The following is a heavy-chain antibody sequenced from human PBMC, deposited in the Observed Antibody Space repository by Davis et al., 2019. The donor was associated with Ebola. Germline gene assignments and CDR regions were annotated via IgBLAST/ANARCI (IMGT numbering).Heavy chain of an antibody. V-gene: IGHV4-59*01. J-gene: IGHJ6*04. Sequence: MPSETLSLTCTVSGGSISSYYWSWIRRPPGKGLEWIGYIYYSGSTNYNPSLKSRVTISVDTSKNQFSLKLSSVTAADTAVYYCARGDVDSVSTLYYYYGMDVWGKGTTVTVSS. D-gene: IGHD2-8*01. CDR3: ARGDVDSVSTLYYYYGMDV. CDR2: IYYSGST. CDR1: GGSISSYY.